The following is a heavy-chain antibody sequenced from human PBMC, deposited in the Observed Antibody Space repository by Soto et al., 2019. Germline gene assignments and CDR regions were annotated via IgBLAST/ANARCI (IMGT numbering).Heavy chain of an antibody. J-gene: IGHJ6*02. CDR3: AREPEHYNYGMDV. CDR1: GYRFTSYW. CDR2: IYPGDSDT. V-gene: IGHV5-51*01. Sequence: GGSPKVSREGSGYRFTSYWVGWGGQVPGKGLEWMGIIYPGDSDTRYSPSFQGQVTISADKSISTAYLQWSSLKASDTAMYYCAREPEHYNYGMDVWGQGTTVTVSS.